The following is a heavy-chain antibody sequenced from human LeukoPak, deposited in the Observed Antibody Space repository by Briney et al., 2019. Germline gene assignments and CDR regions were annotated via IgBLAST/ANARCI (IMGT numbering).Heavy chain of an antibody. CDR3: ARDRSEYYYYAMDV. V-gene: IGHV3-30-3*01. Sequence: QTGRSLRLACAASGFTFNIYAIHWVRQAPGKGLEWVAFISYDGSNKYYADSVKGRFTISRDNSKNTLYLQMNSLRAEDTAVYYCARDRSEYYYYAMDVWGQGTTVTVSS. J-gene: IGHJ6*02. D-gene: IGHD2/OR15-2a*01. CDR2: ISYDGSNK. CDR1: GFTFNIYA.